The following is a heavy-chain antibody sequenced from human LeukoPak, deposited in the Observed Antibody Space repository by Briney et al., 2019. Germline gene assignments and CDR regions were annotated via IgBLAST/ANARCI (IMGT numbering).Heavy chain of an antibody. CDR2: ITHSGST. J-gene: IGHJ5*02. V-gene: IGHV4-34*01. CDR1: GGSLSGFS. CDR3: AREGPVPDICYSISGSTFNWFDP. D-gene: IGHD3-10*01. Sequence: PSETLSLTCAVYGGSLSGFSWSWFRQPPGKGPEWIGEITHSGSTNCNPSLKSRATISVDTSKNQFSLKVTSVTAADTAVYYCAREGPVPDICYSISGSTFNWFDPWGQGTLVTVSS.